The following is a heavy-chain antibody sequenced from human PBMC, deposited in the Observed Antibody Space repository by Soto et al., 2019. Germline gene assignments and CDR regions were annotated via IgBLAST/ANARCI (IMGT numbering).Heavy chain of an antibody. Sequence: QVQLQESGPGLVKPSETLSLTCTVSGGSISSFYWSWVRQPPGKGLEWIGYIYYSGSTNYNPSLRSRITMSVDTSKIQFSLKLSSVTAADTAVYFCARGTIPTPNYSYYGMDVWGQGTTVTVSS. J-gene: IGHJ6*02. V-gene: IGHV4-59*01. CDR1: GGSISSFY. D-gene: IGHD2-2*02. CDR2: IYYSGST. CDR3: ARGTIPTPNYSYYGMDV.